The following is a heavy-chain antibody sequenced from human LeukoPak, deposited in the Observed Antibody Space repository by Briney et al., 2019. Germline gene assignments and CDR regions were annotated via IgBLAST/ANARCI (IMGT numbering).Heavy chain of an antibody. J-gene: IGHJ4*02. CDR3: AKTSSGWYYFDY. D-gene: IGHD6-19*01. CDR2: ISGSGGST. CDR1: GFTFSSYA. Sequence: HTGGSLRLSCAASGFTFSSYAMSWVRQAPGKGLEWVSAISGSGGSTYYADSVKGRFTISRDNSKDTLYLQMNSLRAEDTAVYYCAKTSSGWYYFDYWGQGTLVTVSS. V-gene: IGHV3-23*01.